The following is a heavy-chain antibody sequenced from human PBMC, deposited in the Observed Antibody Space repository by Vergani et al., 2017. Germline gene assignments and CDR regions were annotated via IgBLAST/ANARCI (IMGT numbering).Heavy chain of an antibody. Sequence: EVQLLQSGGGVIQPGGSVRLSCAASGFTFSACPMTWVRQAPGKGLEWVSAIIARYPSTYYADSVKGRFTISRDNSKSTLFLQMNGLTSEDTAIYYCAQCANSVPRRPVYWGQGALVAVSS. CDR2: IIARYPST. V-gene: IGHV3-23*01. CDR1: GFTFSACP. J-gene: IGHJ4*02. CDR3: AQCANSVPRRPVY. D-gene: IGHD5/OR15-5a*01.